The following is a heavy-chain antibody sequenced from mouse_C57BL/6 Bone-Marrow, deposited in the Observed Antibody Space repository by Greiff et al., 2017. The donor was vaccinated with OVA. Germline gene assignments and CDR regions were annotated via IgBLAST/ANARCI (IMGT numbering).Heavy chain of an antibody. CDR3: AREPAEVPYYAMDY. Sequence: QVQLQQPGAELVKPGASVKLSCKASGYTFTSYWMQWVKQRPGQGLEWIGEIDPSDSYTNYNQKFKGKATLTVDTSSSTAYMQLSSLTSEDSAVYYGAREPAEVPYYAMDYWGQGTAVTVSS. CDR1: GYTFTSYW. V-gene: IGHV1-50*01. CDR2: IDPSDSYT. J-gene: IGHJ4*01. D-gene: IGHD3-2*02.